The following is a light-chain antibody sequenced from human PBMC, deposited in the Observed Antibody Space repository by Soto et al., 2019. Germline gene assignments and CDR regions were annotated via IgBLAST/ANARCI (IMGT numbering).Light chain of an antibody. J-gene: IGKJ4*01. CDR3: QQRNSWPLT. CDR2: EAS. Sequence: VLAQSPDTLSMYPGERATLSCRASQDVGKFLVWYHQKPGLSPSLVIYEASKRVTDIPDRFSGSGSGTAFTLTINRLEPEDVGFYYCQQRNSWPLTFGGGTKVDIK. V-gene: IGKV3-11*01. CDR1: QDVGKF.